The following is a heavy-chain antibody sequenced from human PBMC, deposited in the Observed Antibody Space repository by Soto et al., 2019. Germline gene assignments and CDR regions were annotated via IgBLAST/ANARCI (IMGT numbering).Heavy chain of an antibody. V-gene: IGHV4-31*03. CDR2: IYYSGST. J-gene: IGHJ3*02. Sequence: SETLSLTCTVSGGSISSGAYYWSWIRQHPGKGLEWIGYIYYSGSTYYNPSLKSRVTISVDTSRNQFSLRLSSVTAADTAVYYCARDLATSSRTGAFDIWGQGTMVTVSS. CDR1: GGSISSGAYY. CDR3: ARDLATSSRTGAFDI.